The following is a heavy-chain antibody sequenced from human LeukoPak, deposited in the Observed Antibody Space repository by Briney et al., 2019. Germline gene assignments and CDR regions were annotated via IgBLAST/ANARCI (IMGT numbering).Heavy chain of an antibody. CDR1: GYTFTGYY. CDR3: ARGTAMAHYYYYMDV. Sequence: ASVKVSCKASGYTFTGYYMHWVRQAPGQGLEWMGWINPNSGGTNYAQKFQGRVTMTRDTSISTAYMELSRLRSDDTAVYYCARGTAMAHYYYYMDVWGEGTTVTVSS. J-gene: IGHJ6*03. D-gene: IGHD5-18*01. V-gene: IGHV1-2*02. CDR2: INPNSGGT.